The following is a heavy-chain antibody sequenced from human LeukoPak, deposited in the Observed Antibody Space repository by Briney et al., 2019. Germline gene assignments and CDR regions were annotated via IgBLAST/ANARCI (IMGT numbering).Heavy chain of an antibody. CDR2: IGSDSSYI. V-gene: IGHV3-21*01. Sequence: GGSLRLSCAASGFTFSIYSMIWIRQAPGKGLEWVSSIGSDSSYIYYADSMKGRFTISRDNAKNSLYLQMNSLRAEDTAVYYCARVLSGSWDWFDPWGQGTLVTVSS. J-gene: IGHJ5*02. CDR1: GFTFSIYS. CDR3: ARVLSGSWDWFDP. D-gene: IGHD3-22*01.